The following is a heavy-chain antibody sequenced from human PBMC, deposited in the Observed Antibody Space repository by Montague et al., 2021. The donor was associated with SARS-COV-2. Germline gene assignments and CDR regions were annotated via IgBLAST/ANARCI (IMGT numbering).Heavy chain of an antibody. J-gene: IGHJ3*02. V-gene: IGHV4-31*03. D-gene: IGHD3-22*01. CDR2: IYYSGST. CDR1: GGSISSGGYY. CDR3: ARVRITMIVVVDAFDI. Sequence: TLSLTCTVSGGSISSGGYYWSWIRQHPGKGLEWTGYIYYSGSTYYNPSLKSRVTISVDTSKNQFSLKLSSVTAADTAVCYCARVRITMIVVVDAFDIWGQGTMVTVSS.